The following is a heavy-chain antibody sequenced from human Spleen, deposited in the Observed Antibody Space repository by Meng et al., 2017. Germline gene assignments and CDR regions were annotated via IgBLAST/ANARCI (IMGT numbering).Heavy chain of an antibody. CDR3: ASKLEWLSPDAFDI. Sequence: ASVKVSCKASGYTFTSYGINWVRQAPGQGLEWMGWISVYNGNTNYAQKVQGRVTMTTDTSTSTAYMELRSLRSEDTAVYYCASKLEWLSPDAFDIWGQGTMVTVSS. J-gene: IGHJ3*02. D-gene: IGHD3-3*01. CDR2: ISVYNGNT. CDR1: GYTFTSYG. V-gene: IGHV1-18*01.